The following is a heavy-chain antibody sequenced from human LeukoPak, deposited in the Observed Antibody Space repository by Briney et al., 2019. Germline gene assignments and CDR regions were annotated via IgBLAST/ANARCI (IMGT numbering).Heavy chain of an antibody. V-gene: IGHV4-38-2*01. D-gene: IGHD3-3*01. CDR3: ARHPDYDFWSGYSYNWFDP. CDR2: IYHSGGT. Sequence: ASETLSLTCAVSGYSISSGHYWGWIRQPPGKGLEWIGGIYHSGGTYYNPSLKSRVNISVDTSKNQFSLTMSPVTAADTAVYSCARHPDYDFWSGYSYNWFDPWGQGTLVTVSS. J-gene: IGHJ5*02. CDR1: GYSISSGHY.